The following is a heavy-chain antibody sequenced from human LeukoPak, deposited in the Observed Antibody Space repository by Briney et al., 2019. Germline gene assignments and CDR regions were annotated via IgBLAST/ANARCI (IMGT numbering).Heavy chain of an antibody. Sequence: VASVKVSCKASGYTFTSYDINWVRQATGQGLEWMGWMNPNSGNTGYAQKFQGRVTMTRNTSISTAYMELSSLRSEDTAVYYCARGRSWFGEKSGHFDYWGQETLVTVSS. D-gene: IGHD3-10*01. J-gene: IGHJ4*02. CDR1: GYTFTSYD. V-gene: IGHV1-8*01. CDR3: ARGRSWFGEKSGHFDY. CDR2: MNPNSGNT.